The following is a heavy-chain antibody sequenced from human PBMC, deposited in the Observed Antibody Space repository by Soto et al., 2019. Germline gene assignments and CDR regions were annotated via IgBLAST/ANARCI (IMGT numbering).Heavy chain of an antibody. CDR2: TYYRSKWYN. D-gene: IGHD6-13*01. J-gene: IGHJ6*02. Sequence: SQTLSLTCAISGDSVSSNSAAWNWIRQSPSRGLEWLGRTYYRSKWYNDYAVSVKSRITINPDTSKNQFSLQLNSVTPEDTAVYYCARAWATGYSRRWYYYYGMDVWGQGTTVTVSS. CDR1: GDSVSSNSAA. CDR3: ARAWATGYSRRWYYYYGMDV. V-gene: IGHV6-1*01.